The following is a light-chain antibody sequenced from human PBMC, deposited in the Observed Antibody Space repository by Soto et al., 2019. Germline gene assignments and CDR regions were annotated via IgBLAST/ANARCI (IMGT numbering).Light chain of an antibody. CDR3: MQRSHWCGT. J-gene: IGKJ1*01. CDR2: RVS. V-gene: IGKV2-30*01. Sequence: VVITQSPLSLPVTLGQPASISCRSTQSRVASYGNTYLTWLQQRPGQSPRRLIYRVSGRESGVPDRFSGGGSGTDFTLKISSVEAEDVGVYYCMQRSHWCGTFGQGTKVDIK. CDR1: QSRVASYGNTY.